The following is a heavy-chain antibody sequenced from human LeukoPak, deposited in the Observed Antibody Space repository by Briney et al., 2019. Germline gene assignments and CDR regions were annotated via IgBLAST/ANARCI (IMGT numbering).Heavy chain of an antibody. V-gene: IGHV1-18*01. CDR1: GYTFTSYG. Sequence: ASVKVSCKASGYTFTSYGISWVRQAPGQGLEWMGWISAYNGNTNYAQKLQGRVTMTTDTSTSTAYMELRSLRPDDTAVYYCARTVVPAAISFNYYYYYMDVWGKGTTVAVSS. J-gene: IGHJ6*03. CDR3: ARTVVPAAISFNYYYYYMDV. D-gene: IGHD2-2*02. CDR2: ISAYNGNT.